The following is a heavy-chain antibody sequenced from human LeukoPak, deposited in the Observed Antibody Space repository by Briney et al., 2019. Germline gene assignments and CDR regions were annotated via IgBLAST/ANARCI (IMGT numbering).Heavy chain of an antibody. Sequence: GGSLKLSCAASGFTFSGSAIHWVRQSSGKGLEWVGQIDKKDKGYATATAYAASVKGRFTISRDDSINMAYLQMKSLKTEDTALYYCTRDSGTYNWFDPWGQGTLVTVSS. D-gene: IGHD1-26*01. V-gene: IGHV3-73*01. J-gene: IGHJ5*02. CDR2: IDKKDKGYATAT. CDR1: GFTFSGSA. CDR3: TRDSGTYNWFDP.